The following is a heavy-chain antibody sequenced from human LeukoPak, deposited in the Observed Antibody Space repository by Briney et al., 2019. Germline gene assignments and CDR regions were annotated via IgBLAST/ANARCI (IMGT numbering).Heavy chain of an antibody. CDR1: SGSISNYY. J-gene: IGHJ4*02. V-gene: IGHV4-4*07. CDR3: ARGSRSFIAEAVPVDY. CDR2: IYTSGTT. D-gene: IGHD6-19*01. Sequence: SETLSLTCTVSSGSISNYYWSWIRQPPGKGLEWIGRIYTSGTTNYNPSLKSRVTMSVDTSKNQFSLKLSSVTAADTAVYYCARGSRSFIAEAVPVDYWGQGTLVTVSS.